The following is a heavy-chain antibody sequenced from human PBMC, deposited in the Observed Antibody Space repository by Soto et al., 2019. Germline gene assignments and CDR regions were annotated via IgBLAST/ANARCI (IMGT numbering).Heavy chain of an antibody. D-gene: IGHD6-19*01. CDR3: AREYSSGWRFNHYYGMDF. V-gene: IGHV3-48*02. CDR2: ISSSSSTI. Sequence: PGGSLRLSCAASGFTFSSYSMNWVRQAPGKGLEWVSYISSSSSTIYYADSVKGRFTISRDNAKNSLYLQMNSLRDEDTAVYYCAREYSSGWRFNHYYGMDFWGQGTTVTVSS. J-gene: IGHJ6*02. CDR1: GFTFSSYS.